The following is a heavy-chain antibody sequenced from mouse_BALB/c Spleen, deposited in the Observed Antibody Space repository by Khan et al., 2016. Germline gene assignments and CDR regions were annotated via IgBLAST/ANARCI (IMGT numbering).Heavy chain of an antibody. V-gene: IGHV9-1*02. CDR1: GYTFTNYG. CDR3: ARRRQLDLYYAMDY. Sequence: QIQLVQSGPELKKPGETVKISCKASGYTFTNYGMNWVKQAPGKGLKWMGWIKTYTGEATYVYDFKGRFAFSLETSASTAYLQINNLKNEDMATYFCARRRQLDLYYAMDYWGQGTSVTVSS. CDR2: IKTYTGEA. D-gene: IGHD6-1*01. J-gene: IGHJ4*01.